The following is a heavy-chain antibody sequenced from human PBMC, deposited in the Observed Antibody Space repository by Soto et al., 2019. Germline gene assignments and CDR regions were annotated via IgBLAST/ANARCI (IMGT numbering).Heavy chain of an antibody. CDR3: AGGAPESHHPEH. J-gene: IGHJ1*01. CDR2: IYSGGST. Sequence: GGSLRLSCAASGFTVSSSYMSWVRQAPGKGLEWVSIIYSGGSTYYADSVKGRFTISRDNSKNTLYLQMNSLRAEDTAVYYCAGGAPESHHPEHWGQGTLVTVSS. V-gene: IGHV3-66*01. CDR1: GFTVSSSY. D-gene: IGHD3-16*01.